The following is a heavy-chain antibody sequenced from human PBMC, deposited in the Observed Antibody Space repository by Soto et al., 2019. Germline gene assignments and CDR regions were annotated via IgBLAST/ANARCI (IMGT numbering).Heavy chain of an antibody. D-gene: IGHD3-10*01. CDR3: ANSRVSMVRGLIIIPNY. J-gene: IGHJ4*02. Sequence: PGGSMRLSCAASGFPFTGYAMSWVRQAPGKGLEWVSAISGQGDATFYADSVKGRSTNTSNNTKNTQHLHMKSLSAEDTALYYCANSRVSMVRGLIIIPNYWGQGTLVTVSS. V-gene: IGHV3-23*01. CDR1: GFPFTGYA. CDR2: ISGQGDAT.